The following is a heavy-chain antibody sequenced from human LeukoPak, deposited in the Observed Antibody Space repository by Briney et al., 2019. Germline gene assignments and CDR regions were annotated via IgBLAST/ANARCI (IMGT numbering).Heavy chain of an antibody. CDR1: GGSIYAYY. CDR2: VYHTGST. CDR3: ARVSRGDYYDSSGQSYDY. J-gene: IGHJ4*02. V-gene: IGHV4-59*08. D-gene: IGHD3-22*01. Sequence: SETLSLTCTVSGGSIYAYYWSWIRQPPGKGLEWIGYVYHTGSTNYNPSLKSRVTISEDTSNNQISLRLSSVTAADTAVYYCARVSRGDYYDSSGQSYDYWGQGTLVTVSS.